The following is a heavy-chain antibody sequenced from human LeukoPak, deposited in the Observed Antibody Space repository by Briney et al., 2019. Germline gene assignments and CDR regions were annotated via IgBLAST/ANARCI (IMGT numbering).Heavy chain of an antibody. CDR1: GYRFTTSW. D-gene: IGHD5-12*01. CDR2: IYPGDSDT. CDR3: ARQYSGYDY. Sequence: GESLKISCKGYGYRFTTSWIGWVRQMPGKGLEWMGRIYPGDSDTRYSPSFQGQVTISADKSISTAYLQWSSLKASDTAMYYRARQYSGYDYWGQGTLVTVSS. V-gene: IGHV5-51*01. J-gene: IGHJ4*02.